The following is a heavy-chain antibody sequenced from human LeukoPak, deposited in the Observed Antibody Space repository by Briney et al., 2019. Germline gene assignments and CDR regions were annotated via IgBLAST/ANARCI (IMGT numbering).Heavy chain of an antibody. D-gene: IGHD2-15*01. Sequence: SVKVSCKASGGTFSSYAISWVRQAPGQGLEWMGGIIPIFGTANYAQKFQGRVTITADESTSTAYMELSSLRSEDTAVYYCARARDEAPGCSGGSCYLGKYYYYCYGMDVWGQGTTVTVSS. CDR3: ARARDEAPGCSGGSCYLGKYYYYCYGMDV. CDR2: IIPIFGTA. J-gene: IGHJ6*02. V-gene: IGHV1-69*13. CDR1: GGTFSSYA.